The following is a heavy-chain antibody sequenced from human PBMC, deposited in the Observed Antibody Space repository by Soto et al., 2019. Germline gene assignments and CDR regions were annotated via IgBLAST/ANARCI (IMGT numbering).Heavy chain of an antibody. J-gene: IGHJ6*03. CDR1: GFKFDDYA. V-gene: IGHV3-20*01. CDR3: VRTIVVVPTTVRFYNYYYLDV. D-gene: IGHD2-2*01. Sequence: TGGSLRLSCAASGFKFDDYAMIWVRQAPGKGLEWVSGIYWDGETTHYADSVKGRFTISRDSAKKSLYLQMNSLRAEDTALYQCVRTIVVVPTTVRFYNYYYLDVWGKGTTVTVSS. CDR2: IYWDGETT.